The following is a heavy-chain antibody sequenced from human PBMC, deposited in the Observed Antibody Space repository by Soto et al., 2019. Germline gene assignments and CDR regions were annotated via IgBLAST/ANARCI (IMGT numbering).Heavy chain of an antibody. CDR1: GFTFSSYH. Sequence: EVQLVESGGGLVKPGGSLRLSCAASGFTFSSYHMAWVRQAPGKGLEWVSSISSGSDFIYYADSVQGRFTISRDNAKKSLYLEMNSLRAEDTAVYYCARRIQLDGPDFWGQGTLVTVSS. CDR3: ARRIQLDGPDF. V-gene: IGHV3-21*02. CDR2: ISSGSDFI. J-gene: IGHJ4*02. D-gene: IGHD6-13*01.